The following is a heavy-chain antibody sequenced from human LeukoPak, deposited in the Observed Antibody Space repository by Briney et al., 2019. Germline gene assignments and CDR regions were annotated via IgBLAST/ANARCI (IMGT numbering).Heavy chain of an antibody. CDR3: AKDHDYSNY. V-gene: IGHV3-11*01. D-gene: IGHD4-11*01. CDR1: GFTFSDYY. CDR2: ISSGGNTI. Sequence: GGSLRLSCAASGFTFSDYYMTWIRQAPGKGLEWVSYISSGGNTIYYADSVKGRFTISRDNAKSSLYLQMNSLRAEDTAVYYCAKDHDYSNYWGQGTLVTVSS. J-gene: IGHJ4*02.